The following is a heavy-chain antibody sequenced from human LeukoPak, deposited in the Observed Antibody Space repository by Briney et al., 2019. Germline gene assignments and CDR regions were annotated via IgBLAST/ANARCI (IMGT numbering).Heavy chain of an antibody. V-gene: IGHV1-8*01. Sequence: ASVKVSCKASGYTFTSYDINWVRQATGQGLVWMGWMNPNSGNTGYAQKFQGRVTMTRNTSISTAYMELSSLRSEDTAVYYCVRAAAGIRGYFDYWGQGTLVTVSS. CDR2: MNPNSGNT. CDR3: VRAAAGIRGYFDY. J-gene: IGHJ4*02. CDR1: GYTFTSYD. D-gene: IGHD6-13*01.